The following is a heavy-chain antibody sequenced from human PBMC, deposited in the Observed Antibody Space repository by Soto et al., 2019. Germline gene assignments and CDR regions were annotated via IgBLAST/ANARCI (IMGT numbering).Heavy chain of an antibody. J-gene: IGHJ4*02. CDR1: GGDLRNSG. CDR2: LFPLLAMV. V-gene: IGHV1-69*04. CDR3: AKADAAAFKS. D-gene: IGHD2-2*01. Sequence: QVHLVQSGAEMKKPGSSVKVSCKVSGGDLRNSGISWVRQAPGQGLEWMGGLFPLLAMVDYSKKFQGRVTITAAESTTTAYTDPCSLRSDSTTVFYCAKADAAAFKSWGQGTLVSFSS.